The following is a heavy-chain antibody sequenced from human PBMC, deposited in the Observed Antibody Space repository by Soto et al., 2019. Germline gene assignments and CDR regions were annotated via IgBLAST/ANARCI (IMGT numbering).Heavy chain of an antibody. CDR1: GGSISSSTYY. Sequence: SETLSLTCTVSGGSISSSTYYWGWIRQPPGKGLEWIGSIYYSGTTYYNPSLKSRVTISIDTSKNQFSLKLSSVTAADTAVYYCARVHVPSFDYWGQGPLVTVSS. J-gene: IGHJ4*02. CDR3: ARVHVPSFDY. D-gene: IGHD1-1*01. CDR2: IYYSGTT. V-gene: IGHV4-39*01.